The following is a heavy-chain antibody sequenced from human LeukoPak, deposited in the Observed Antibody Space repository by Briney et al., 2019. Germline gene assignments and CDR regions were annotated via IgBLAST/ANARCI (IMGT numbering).Heavy chain of an antibody. D-gene: IGHD2-2*01. CDR3: ARGQYHLLYWYFDL. Sequence: SETLSLTCTVSGAPISGYYWTWVRLPADKGLEWIGRLYSDGTPYYNPSLKSRVTMSVDTSKNQFSLKLRSVTAADTAVYYCARGQYHLLYWYFDLWGRGTLVTVSS. J-gene: IGHJ2*01. CDR2: LYSDGTP. V-gene: IGHV4-4*07. CDR1: GAPISGYY.